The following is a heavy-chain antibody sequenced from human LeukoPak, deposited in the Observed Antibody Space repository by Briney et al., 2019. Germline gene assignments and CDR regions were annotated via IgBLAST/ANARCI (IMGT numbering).Heavy chain of an antibody. V-gene: IGHV3-23*01. CDR3: ASSIAAVGGVGYFRQVETDR. D-gene: IGHD6-13*01. CDR1: GFTFSSYA. Sequence: GGSLRLSCAASGFTFSSYAMSWVRQAPGKGLEWVSAISGSGGSTYYADSVKGRFTISRDNSKNTLYLQMNSLRAEDTAVYYCASSIAAVGGVGYFRQVETDRWGQGTLVTVSS. J-gene: IGHJ5*02. CDR2: ISGSGGST.